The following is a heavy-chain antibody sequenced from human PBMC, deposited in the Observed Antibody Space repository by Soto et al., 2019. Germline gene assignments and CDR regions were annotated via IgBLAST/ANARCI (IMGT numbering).Heavy chain of an antibody. V-gene: IGHV4-34*01. CDR2: INHSGST. J-gene: IGHJ3*02. CDR1: GGSFSGYY. Sequence: SETLSLTCAVYGGSFSGYYWSWIRQPPGKGLEWIGEINHSGSTNYNPSLKSRVTISVDTSKNQFSLKLSSVTAADTAVYYCASLFNYGSGSYYSDAFDIWGQGTMVTVSS. CDR3: ASLFNYGSGSYYSDAFDI. D-gene: IGHD3-10*01.